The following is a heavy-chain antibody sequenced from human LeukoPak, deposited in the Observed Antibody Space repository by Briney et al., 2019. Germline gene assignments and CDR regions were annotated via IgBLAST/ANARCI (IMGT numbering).Heavy chain of an antibody. D-gene: IGHD3-22*01. CDR3: ARDRRRDYYDSSIPDY. J-gene: IGHJ4*02. V-gene: IGHV1-24*01. CDR2: FDPEDGET. Sequence: ASVKVSCKASGYTLTELSMHWVRQAPGKGLEWTGAFDPEDGETIYAQKLQGRVTMTTDTSTSTAYMELRSLRSDDTAVYYCARDRRRDYYDSSIPDYWGQGTLVTVSS. CDR1: GYTLTELS.